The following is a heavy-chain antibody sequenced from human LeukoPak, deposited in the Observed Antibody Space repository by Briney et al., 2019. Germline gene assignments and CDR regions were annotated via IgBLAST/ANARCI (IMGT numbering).Heavy chain of an antibody. V-gene: IGHV3-74*01. J-gene: IGHJ4*02. CDR1: TSNTFTTYW. D-gene: IGHD3-22*01. CDR3: ARYFDTSGYPYYVDY. Sequence: GGSLRLSCAASTSNTFTTYWMHWVRQAPGKGLVWVSRINADGSSISYADSVRGRFTISRDNAKNTLYLQMNSLRAEDTAVYYCARYFDTSGYPYYVDYWGRGALVTVSS. CDR2: INADGSSI.